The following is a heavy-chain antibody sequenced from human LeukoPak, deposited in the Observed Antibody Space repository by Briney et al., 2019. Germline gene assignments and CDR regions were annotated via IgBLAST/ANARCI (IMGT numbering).Heavy chain of an antibody. CDR2: MNPNSGNT. D-gene: IGHD6-19*01. Sequence: ASVKVSCKSSGYTFSNYDINWVRQAPGEGLEWMGWMNPNSGNTVYAQKFQGRVTITRNTSISTAYMELSSLRSEDTAVYYCASNVKAVAGNRSPGDAFDIWGQGTMVAVSS. CDR1: GYTFSNYD. CDR3: ASNVKAVAGNRSPGDAFDI. J-gene: IGHJ3*02. V-gene: IGHV1-8*03.